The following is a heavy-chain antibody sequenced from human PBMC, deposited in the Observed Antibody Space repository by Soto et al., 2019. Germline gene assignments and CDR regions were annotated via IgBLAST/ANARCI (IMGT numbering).Heavy chain of an antibody. CDR1: GYSFTSYW. CDR3: ARHFSDPYSSGFRAGKNWFDP. V-gene: IGHV5-10-1*01. D-gene: IGHD6-19*01. CDR2: IDPSDSYT. J-gene: IGHJ5*02. Sequence: PGESLKISCKGSGYSFTSYWISWVRQMPGKGLEWMGRIDPSDSYTNYSPSFQGHVTISADKSISTAYLQWSSLKASDTAMYYCARHFSDPYSSGFRAGKNWFDPWGQGTLVTVAS.